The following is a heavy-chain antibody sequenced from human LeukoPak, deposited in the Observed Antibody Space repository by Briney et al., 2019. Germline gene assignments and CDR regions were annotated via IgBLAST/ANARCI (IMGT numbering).Heavy chain of an antibody. CDR3: ARDQKVVTI. V-gene: IGHV1-18*01. CDR1: GFTFISYG. CDR2: IGGYDGDR. Sequence: SVKVSCKASGFTFISYGFSWVRQAPGQGLEWVGWIGGYDGDRHYGENFQGRVTITTDTSTSTVYMEMRSLRSDDTAVYYCARDQKVVTIWGQGTLVTVSS. J-gene: IGHJ4*02. D-gene: IGHD4-23*01.